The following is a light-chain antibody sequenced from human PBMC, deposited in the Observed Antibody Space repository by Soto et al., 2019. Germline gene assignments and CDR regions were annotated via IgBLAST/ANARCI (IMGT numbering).Light chain of an antibody. Sequence: TQSPSSLSASVGDRVTITCRASQSISSYLNWYQQKPGQAPRLLIYGVSSRATGIPDRFSGSGSGTDFTLTISRLEPEDFAVYYCQQYVTSPLTFGGGTKVEIK. V-gene: IGKV3-20*01. J-gene: IGKJ4*01. CDR2: GVS. CDR1: QSISSY. CDR3: QQYVTSPLT.